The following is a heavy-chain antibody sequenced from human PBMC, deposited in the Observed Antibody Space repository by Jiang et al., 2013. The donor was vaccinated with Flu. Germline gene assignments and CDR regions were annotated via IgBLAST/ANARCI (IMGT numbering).Heavy chain of an antibody. D-gene: IGHD3-10*01. CDR3: ARAKMWFGDQLKYYYYSMDV. CDR1: GNTFRNSA. J-gene: IGHJ6*04. CDR2: IIPMFETT. V-gene: IGHV1-69*01. Sequence: QLVESGAEVKKPGSSVKVSCKASGNTFRNSAINWVRQAPGQGPEWVGGIIPMFETTNYAQKFQGRLTITADDSTSIAYMELNSLTSEDTAIYFCARAKMWFGDQLKYYYYSMDVWGKGTTVTVSS.